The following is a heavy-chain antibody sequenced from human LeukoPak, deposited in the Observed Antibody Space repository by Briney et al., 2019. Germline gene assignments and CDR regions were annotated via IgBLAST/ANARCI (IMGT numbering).Heavy chain of an antibody. CDR2: IYPGDSDT. Sequence: GESLKISCKGSGYSFTSYWIGWVRQMPGKGLEWMGIIYPGDSDTRYSPSFQGQVTISADKSISTAYLQWSSLKASDTAMYYCARLFQAAAGNKGPDYWGQGTLVTVSS. CDR3: ARLFQAAAGNKGPDY. D-gene: IGHD6-13*01. J-gene: IGHJ4*02. V-gene: IGHV5-51*01. CDR1: GYSFTSYW.